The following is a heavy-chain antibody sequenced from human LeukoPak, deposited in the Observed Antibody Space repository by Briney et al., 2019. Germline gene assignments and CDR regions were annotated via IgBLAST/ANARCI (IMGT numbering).Heavy chain of an antibody. CDR1: GFTFSSYA. D-gene: IGHD3-3*02. J-gene: IGHJ6*04. CDR3: GRVRISASRGYMDV. V-gene: IGHV3-64*01. Sequence: GGSLRLSCAGSGFTFSSYAIHWVRQAPGKGLEYVSTISSKGDNIFYANSVKGRFTISRDNSKNTVYLQMGSLRAEDMAVYYCGRVRISASRGYMDVWGKGTTVTVSS. CDR2: ISSKGDNI.